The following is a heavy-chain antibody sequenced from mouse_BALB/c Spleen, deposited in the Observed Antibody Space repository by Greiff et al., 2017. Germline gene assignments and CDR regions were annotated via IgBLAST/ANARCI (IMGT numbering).Heavy chain of an antibody. CDR1: GFTFSSYA. Sequence: EVKVEESGGGLVKPGGSLKLSCAASGFTFSSYAMSWVRQTPEKRLEWVASIRSGGSTYYPDSVKGRFTISRDNARNILYLQMSSLRSEDTAMYYCAREDGNYASWFAYWGQGTLVTVSA. CDR3: AREDGNYASWFAY. CDR2: IRSGGST. J-gene: IGHJ3*01. V-gene: IGHV5-6-5*01. D-gene: IGHD2-1*01.